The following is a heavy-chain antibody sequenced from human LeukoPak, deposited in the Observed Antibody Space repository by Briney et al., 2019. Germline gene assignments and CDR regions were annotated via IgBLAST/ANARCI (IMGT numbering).Heavy chain of an antibody. J-gene: IGHJ4*02. CDR3: ATDMLPFDQ. Sequence: GGSLRLSCAASGFTFTSYCISWVRQAPGKGLEWVANINQDGSEKFYADSVKGRFTISRDDAKKSLYLQMISLRAEDTAVYYCATDMLPFDQWRERTRVIVSS. CDR1: GFTFTSYC. V-gene: IGHV3-7*01. CDR2: INQDGSEK. D-gene: IGHD2-8*01.